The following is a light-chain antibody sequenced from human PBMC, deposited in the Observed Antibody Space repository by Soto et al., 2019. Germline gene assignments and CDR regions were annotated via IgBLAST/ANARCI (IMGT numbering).Light chain of an antibody. CDR1: QSLLHSNGYTY. CDR3: MQALQTPWT. CDR2: LGS. Sequence: DIVMTQSPLSLSVTPGEPASISCRSSQSLLHSNGYTYLDWYLQKPGQSPQLLIYLGSNRASGVPDRFSGSGSGTDFTLKISRVEAEDVGVYYCMQALQTPWTFGQGTKVEVK. J-gene: IGKJ1*01. V-gene: IGKV2-28*01.